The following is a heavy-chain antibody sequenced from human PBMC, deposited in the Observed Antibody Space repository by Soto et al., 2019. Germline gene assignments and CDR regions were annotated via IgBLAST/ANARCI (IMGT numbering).Heavy chain of an antibody. J-gene: IGHJ6*02. CDR3: AKVQAVTKLFYYCGMDV. V-gene: IGHV3-23*01. CDR1: GFTFRSYA. D-gene: IGHD4-17*01. Sequence: GGSLRLSCAASGFTFRSYAVRWVRQAPGKGLEWVAAISGSGGSTYYADAVNGRFTISRDSAKNTRYLQMDILRAEDTAVYYCAKVQAVTKLFYYCGMDVWGQGTTVTVSS. CDR2: ISGSGGST.